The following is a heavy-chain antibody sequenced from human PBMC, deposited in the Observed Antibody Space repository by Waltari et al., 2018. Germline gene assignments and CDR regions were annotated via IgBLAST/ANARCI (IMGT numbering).Heavy chain of an antibody. V-gene: IGHV1-8*02. CDR2: INPNSGNT. CDR3: AREAEWGWYFDL. D-gene: IGHD3-3*01. CDR1: GYTFTGYY. J-gene: IGHJ2*01. Sequence: QVQLVQSGAEVKKPGASVKVSCKASGYTFTGYYMHWVRQAPGQGLEWMGRINPNSGNTGYAQKFQGRVTMTRNTSISTAYMELSSLRSEDTAVYYCAREAEWGWYFDLWGQGTLVTVSS.